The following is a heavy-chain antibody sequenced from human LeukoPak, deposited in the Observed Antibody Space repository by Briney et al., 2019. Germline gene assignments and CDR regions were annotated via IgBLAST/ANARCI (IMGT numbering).Heavy chain of an antibody. V-gene: IGHV3-9*01. CDR1: GVAFGDFA. CDR2: LCWGGGSI. Sequence: PGGSLRLSCAASGVAFGDFARRWVRQVPGRGLEWVAGLCWGGGSIGYADSVRGRFTISRDNVRNSLYLQMNGLRAEDTALYYCAKDISPHYDTSGHLGHDAFDLWGEGTMVTVSS. CDR3: AKDISPHYDTSGHLGHDAFDL. J-gene: IGHJ3*01. D-gene: IGHD3-22*01.